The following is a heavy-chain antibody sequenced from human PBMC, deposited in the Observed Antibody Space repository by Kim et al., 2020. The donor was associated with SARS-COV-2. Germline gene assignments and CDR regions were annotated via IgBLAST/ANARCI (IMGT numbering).Heavy chain of an antibody. D-gene: IGHD3-10*01. CDR2: ISSTGSNI. V-gene: IGHV3-48*03. CDR3: ERTYYYGPGTYYNGDY. CDR1: GFTFSSYE. Sequence: GGSLRLSCAASGFTFSSYEMHWVRQAPGKGLEWVSYISSTGSNIYYADSVKGRFTISRDNAKNSLYLQMNSLRAEDTAVYYCERTYYYGPGTYYNGDYWGQGTLVTGSS. J-gene: IGHJ4*01.